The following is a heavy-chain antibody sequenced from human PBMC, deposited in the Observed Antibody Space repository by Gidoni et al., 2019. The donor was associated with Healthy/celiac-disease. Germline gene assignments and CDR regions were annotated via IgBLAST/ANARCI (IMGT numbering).Heavy chain of an antibody. CDR3: TTDTVEMAPSGDY. D-gene: IGHD6-25*01. CDR2: IKSKTDGGTT. V-gene: IGHV3-15*01. CDR1: GFTFSNAW. J-gene: IGHJ4*02. Sequence: EVQLVESGGGLVMPGGSLRLSCAASGFTFSNAWMSWVRQAPGKGLEWVGRIKSKTDGGTTDYAAPVKGRFTISRDDSKNTRYLQMNSLKTEDTAVYYCTTDTVEMAPSGDYWGQGTLVTVSS.